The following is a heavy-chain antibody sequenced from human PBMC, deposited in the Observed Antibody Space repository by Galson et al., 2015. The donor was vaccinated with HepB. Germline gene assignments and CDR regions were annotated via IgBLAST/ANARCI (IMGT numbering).Heavy chain of an antibody. D-gene: IGHD3-10*01. Sequence: SETLSLTCAVYGASFTDYYWNWIRQPPGKGPEWIGEINHGGIPKYNPSLKSRVTISIDTSKKQFSLTLNSVTAADTAVYYCPYFFGSGSFFMDVWGQGTAVTVS. CDR2: INHGGIP. CDR3: PYFFGSGSFFMDV. V-gene: IGHV4-34*01. CDR1: GASFTDYY. J-gene: IGHJ6*02.